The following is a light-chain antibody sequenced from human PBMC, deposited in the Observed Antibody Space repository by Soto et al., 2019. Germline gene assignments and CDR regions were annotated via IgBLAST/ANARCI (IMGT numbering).Light chain of an antibody. J-gene: IGKJ1*01. CDR1: QSLSSN. CDR3: QQYNNWPPVT. CDR2: GAS. Sequence: EIVLTQSPGILSLSPGERASLSCGASQSLSSNFLAWYQQKPGQAPRLLIYGASTRATGIPARFSGSGSGTEFTLTISSLQSEDFAVYYCQQYNNWPPVTFGQGTKVDIK. V-gene: IGKV3-15*01.